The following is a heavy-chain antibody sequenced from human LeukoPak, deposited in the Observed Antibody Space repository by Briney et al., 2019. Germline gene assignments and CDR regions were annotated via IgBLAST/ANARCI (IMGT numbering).Heavy chain of an antibody. CDR1: GFTFSSYA. CDR3: AKVGSPQPRAELNY. D-gene: IGHD2-2*01. V-gene: IGHV3-23*01. CDR2: ISGSGGST. J-gene: IGHJ4*02. Sequence: GGSLRLSCAASGFTFSSYAMSWVRQAPEKGLEWVSAISGSGGSTYYADSVKGRFTISRDNSKNTLYLQMNSLRAEDAAVYYWAKVGSPQPRAELNYWGQGTLVTVSS.